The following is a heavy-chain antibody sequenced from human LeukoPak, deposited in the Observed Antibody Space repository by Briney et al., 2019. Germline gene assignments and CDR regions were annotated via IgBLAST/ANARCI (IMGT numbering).Heavy chain of an antibody. Sequence: GASVTVSCKASGYTFTGYYMHWVRQAPGQGLEWMGWINPNSGGTNYAQKFQGRVTMTRDTSISTAYMELSRLRSDDTAVYYCAREESSGWYYWGQGTLVTVSS. CDR3: AREESSGWYY. CDR2: INPNSGGT. CDR1: GYTFTGYY. D-gene: IGHD6-19*01. V-gene: IGHV1-2*02. J-gene: IGHJ4*02.